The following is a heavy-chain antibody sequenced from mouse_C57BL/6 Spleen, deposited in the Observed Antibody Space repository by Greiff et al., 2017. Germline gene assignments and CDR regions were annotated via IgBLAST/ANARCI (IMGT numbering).Heavy chain of an antibody. CDR2: SRNKANDYTT. V-gene: IGHV7-1*01. CDR3: ARDADTTAPNAMDY. CDR1: GFTFSDFY. J-gene: IGHJ4*01. Sequence: EVKLVDSGGGLVQSGRSLRLSCATSGFTFSDFYMEWVRQAPGKGLEWIAASRNKANDYTTEYSASVKGRFIVSRDTSQSILYLQMNALRAEDTAIYYCARDADTTAPNAMDYWGQGTSVTVSS. D-gene: IGHD1-2*01.